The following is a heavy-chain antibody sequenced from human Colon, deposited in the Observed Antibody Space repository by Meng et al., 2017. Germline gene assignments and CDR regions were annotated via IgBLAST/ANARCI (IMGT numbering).Heavy chain of an antibody. CDR2: IIPIFGTA. J-gene: IGHJ6*02. CDR1: GGTFISYA. V-gene: IGHV1-69*05. D-gene: IGHD6-13*01. CDR3: ARVDDSSSWYDGMDV. Sequence: SAKVSCQASGGTFISYAISWLRQPPGQGLEWMGEIIPIFGTANYTQEFQGRVTTTTDESTSTAYMELGSLRSEDTAVYYCARVDDSSSWYDGMDVWGQGTTVTVSS.